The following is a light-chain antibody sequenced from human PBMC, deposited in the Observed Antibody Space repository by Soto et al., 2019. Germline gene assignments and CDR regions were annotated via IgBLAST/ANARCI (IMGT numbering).Light chain of an antibody. V-gene: IGLV2-11*01. CDR2: DVS. Sequence: QSVLTQPRSVSGSPGQSVTISCTGTSSDVGGYNYVSWYQQHPGKAPKLMIYDVSKRPSGVPDRFSGSKSGNTASLTISGLQAEDEADCCSYAGSYTHVFGTGTKVTVL. J-gene: IGLJ1*01. CDR3: CSYAGSYTHV. CDR1: SSDVGGYNY.